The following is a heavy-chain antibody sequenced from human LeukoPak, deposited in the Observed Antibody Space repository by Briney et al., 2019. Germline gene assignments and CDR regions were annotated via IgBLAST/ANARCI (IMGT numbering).Heavy chain of an antibody. D-gene: IGHD2-2*01. CDR1: GGTFSSYA. Sequence: SVKVSCKASGGTFSSYAISWVRQAPGQGLEWMGGIIPIFGTANYAQKFQGRVTITTDESTSTAYMELSSLRSEDTAVYYCAIVVVPAAYYYYMDVWGKGTTVTVS. CDR3: AIVVVPAAYYYYMDV. CDR2: IIPIFGTA. J-gene: IGHJ6*03. V-gene: IGHV1-69*05.